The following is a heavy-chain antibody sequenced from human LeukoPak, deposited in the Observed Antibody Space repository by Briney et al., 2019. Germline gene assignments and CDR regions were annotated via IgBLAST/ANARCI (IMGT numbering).Heavy chain of an antibody. CDR3: AKDRLLNCRGDCYIFDY. CDR1: GFTLRSYV. D-gene: IGHD2-21*02. V-gene: IGHV3-23*01. J-gene: IGHJ4*02. Sequence: PGGSLRLSCVASGFTLRSYVMNWVRQTPGKGLEWVSSISGSGDSTFYADSVKGRFSISRDNSKNTLYLQVNGLRIEDTAVYYCAKDRLLNCRGDCYIFDYWGQGTVVTVSS. CDR2: ISGSGDST.